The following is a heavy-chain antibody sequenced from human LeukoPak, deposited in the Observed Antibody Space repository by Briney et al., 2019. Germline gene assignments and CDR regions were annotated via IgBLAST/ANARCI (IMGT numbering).Heavy chain of an antibody. D-gene: IGHD3-22*01. J-gene: IGHJ3*02. V-gene: IGHV1-46*01. CDR1: GYTFTSYY. CDR3: ASPGDSIRRAAASNAFDI. CDR2: INPSGGST. Sequence: ASVKVSCKASGYTFTSYYMYWVRQAPGQGLEWMGIINPSGGSTSYAQKFQGRVTMTRDTSTSTVYMELSSLRSEDTAVYYCASPGDSIRRAAASNAFDIWGQGIMVTVSS.